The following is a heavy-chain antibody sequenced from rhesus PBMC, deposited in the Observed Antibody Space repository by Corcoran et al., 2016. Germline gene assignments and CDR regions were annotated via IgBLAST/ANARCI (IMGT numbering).Heavy chain of an antibody. CDR1: GYSISSGYG. CDR3: ARGGMCDY. CDR2: IGGSRGTP. J-gene: IGHJ4*01. Sequence: QVQLQESGPGLVKPSETLSLTCAVSGYSISSGYGWSWIRQPPGKGLGWIGYIGGSRGTPNTHPSLKSRATISKDTSKNQFSLKLSSVTAADTAVYYCARGGMCDYWGQGVLVTVSS. V-gene: IGHV4-127*01. D-gene: IGHD1-32*01.